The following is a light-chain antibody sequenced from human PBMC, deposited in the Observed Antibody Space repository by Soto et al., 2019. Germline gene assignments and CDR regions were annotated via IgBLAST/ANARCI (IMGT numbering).Light chain of an antibody. J-gene: IGLJ1*01. CDR1: SSNIGSDT. CDR2: TNN. CDR3: ASWDDSLNGYV. V-gene: IGLV1-44*01. Sequence: VLTQPPSASGTPGQRVTISCSGGSSNIGSDTVNWYQHLPGTAPKLLIYTNNQWPSGVPDRFSGSKSGTSASLTISGLQSEDEAEYYCASWDDSLNGYVFGPGTKVTVL.